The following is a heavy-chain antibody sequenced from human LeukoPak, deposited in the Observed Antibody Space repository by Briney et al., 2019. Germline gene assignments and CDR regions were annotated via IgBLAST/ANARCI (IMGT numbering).Heavy chain of an antibody. CDR3: ARHNDYYVVGGMDV. J-gene: IGHJ6*02. V-gene: IGHV4-38-2*02. D-gene: IGHD3-10*02. Sequence: SETLSLTCTVSGYSISSGYFWGWIRQPPGKGLEWIGSIHHSGSIFYNPSLRSRITMSLDTSKNQFSLKLSSVTAADTAVYYCARHNDYYVVGGMDVWGQGTTVTVSS. CDR2: IHHSGSI. CDR1: GYSISSGYF.